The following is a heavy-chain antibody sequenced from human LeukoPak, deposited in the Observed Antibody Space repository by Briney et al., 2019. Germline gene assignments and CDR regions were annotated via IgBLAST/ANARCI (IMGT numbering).Heavy chain of an antibody. Sequence: SETLSLTCTVSGGSISSGSYYWSWIRQPAGKGLEWIGRIYTSGSTNYNPSLKSRVTISVDTSKNQFSLKLSSVTAADTAVYYCARNLHTSGWYYFHYWGQGTLVTVSS. CDR1: GGSISSGSYY. D-gene: IGHD6-19*01. CDR3: ARNLHTSGWYYFHY. CDR2: IYTSGST. J-gene: IGHJ4*02. V-gene: IGHV4-61*02.